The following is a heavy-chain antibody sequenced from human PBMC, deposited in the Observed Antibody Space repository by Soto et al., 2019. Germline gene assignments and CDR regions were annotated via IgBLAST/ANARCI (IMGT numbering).Heavy chain of an antibody. D-gene: IGHD2-2*01. J-gene: IGHJ4*02. Sequence: SETLSLTCTVSGGSISSYYWSWIRRPPGKGLEWIGSIYHSGSTDYIPSLKSRVSISVDTSKNQFSLNLNSVTSADTAVYICAGSSCTSASCYAFFDSWGQGTLVTVSS. V-gene: IGHV4-59*01. CDR1: GGSISSYY. CDR2: IYHSGST. CDR3: AGSSCTSASCYAFFDS.